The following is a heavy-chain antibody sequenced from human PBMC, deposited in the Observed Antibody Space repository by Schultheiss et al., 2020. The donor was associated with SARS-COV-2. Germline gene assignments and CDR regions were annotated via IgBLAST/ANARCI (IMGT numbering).Heavy chain of an antibody. J-gene: IGHJ4*02. CDR2: ISAYNGYI. V-gene: IGHV1-18*04. CDR3: ARWHINRDYHLFDY. Sequence: ASVKVSCKASGYNFVTDGISWVRQAPGQGLEWVGWISAYNGYIDYAKKFQGRVTIITDTSTSTAYMDLRSLKPDDTAVYYCARWHINRDYHLFDYWGQGTLVTVSS. D-gene: IGHD5-24*01. CDR1: GYNFVTDG.